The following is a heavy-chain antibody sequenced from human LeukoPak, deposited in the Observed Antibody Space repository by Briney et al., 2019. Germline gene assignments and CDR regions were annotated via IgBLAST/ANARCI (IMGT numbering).Heavy chain of an antibody. J-gene: IGHJ6*02. CDR3: ARVGYDFWSGPNMDV. D-gene: IGHD3-3*01. Sequence: SVKVSCKASGFIFTSSAVQWVRQARGQRLEWIGWIVVGSGNTNYAQKFQERVTITRDMSTSTAYMELSSLRSEDTAVYYCARVGYDFWSGPNMDVWGQGTTVTVSS. V-gene: IGHV1-58*01. CDR2: IVVGSGNT. CDR1: GFIFTSSA.